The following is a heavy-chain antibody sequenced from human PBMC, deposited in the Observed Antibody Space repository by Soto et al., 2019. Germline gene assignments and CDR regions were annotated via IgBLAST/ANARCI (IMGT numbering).Heavy chain of an antibody. D-gene: IGHD6-6*01. CDR1: GYTFTSYA. V-gene: IGHV1-3*01. CDR3: AREDEYSSSAADCGFDP. Sequence: QVQLVQSGAEVKKPGASVKVSCKASGYTFTSYAMHWVRQAPGQRLEWMGWINAGNGNTKYSQKFQGRVTITRDTSASTAYMELSSLRSEDTAVYYCAREDEYSSSAADCGFDPWGQGNLVTVSS. CDR2: INAGNGNT. J-gene: IGHJ5*02.